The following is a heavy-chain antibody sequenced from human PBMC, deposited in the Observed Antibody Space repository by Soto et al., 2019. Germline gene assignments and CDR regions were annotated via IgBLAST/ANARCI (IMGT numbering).Heavy chain of an antibody. V-gene: IGHV3-53*01. CDR2: IYSDGST. CDR1: GFTVSSNH. J-gene: IGHJ5*01. Sequence: GGSLRLSCAASGFTVSSNHMSWVRRAPGKGLEWVSVIYSDGSTYYADSVKGRFTISRDNSKNTLYLQMNSLRAEDTAVYHCATDLYGVLDSWGQGTLVTVSS. CDR3: ATDLYGVLDS. D-gene: IGHD3-10*02.